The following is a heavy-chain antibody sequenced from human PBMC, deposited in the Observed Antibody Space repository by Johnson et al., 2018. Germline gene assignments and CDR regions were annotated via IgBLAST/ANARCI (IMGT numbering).Heavy chain of an antibody. Sequence: QVQLQESGPGLVKPSQTLSLTCTVSGGSISRGSYYWSWIRQPAGKGLEWIGRTHTSGSTNYNPSLKSRVTISVDTSKNQFSLKLSSVIAANTAVYYCARDGYSYDAFDIWGQGTMVTVSS. D-gene: IGHD5-24*01. CDR1: GGSISRGSYY. J-gene: IGHJ3*02. CDR2: THTSGST. CDR3: ARDGYSYDAFDI. V-gene: IGHV4-61*02.